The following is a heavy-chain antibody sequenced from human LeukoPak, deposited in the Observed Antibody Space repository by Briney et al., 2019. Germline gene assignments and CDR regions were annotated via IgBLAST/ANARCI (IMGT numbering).Heavy chain of an antibody. CDR3: ARDQYHGSGTYAWFYP. CDR1: NVSISNYY. D-gene: IGHD3-10*01. V-gene: IGHV4-59*01. Sequence: SETLSLTCTVSNVSISNYYTSWIRHTPGKKLEWIGYISFSGSTNYNTSLKSRVPISLATSKNQFSLMLNSVTAADTAVYDCARDQYHGSGTYAWFYPWGQGTLVTVSS. CDR2: ISFSGST. J-gene: IGHJ5*02.